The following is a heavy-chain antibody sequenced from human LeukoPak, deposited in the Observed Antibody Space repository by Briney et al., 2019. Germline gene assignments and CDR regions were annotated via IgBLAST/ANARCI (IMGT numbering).Heavy chain of an antibody. CDR1: GFTFSSYS. V-gene: IGHV3-21*01. J-gene: IGHJ4*02. CDR3: ASFGYSSSWYFDY. D-gene: IGHD6-13*01. Sequence: GGSLRLFCAASGFTFSSYSMNWVRQAPGKGLEWVPSISSSSRYIYYAASVEGRFTIPRDNDKNSLYLQMNSLRAEDTAVYYCASFGYSSSWYFDYWRQGTLVSVS. CDR2: ISSSSRYI.